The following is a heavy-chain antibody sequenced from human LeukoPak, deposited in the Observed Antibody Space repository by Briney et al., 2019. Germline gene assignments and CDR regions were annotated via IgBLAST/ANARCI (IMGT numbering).Heavy chain of an antibody. CDR1: GGSISSGGYS. CDR3: ARGGMVRGVTNFDY. V-gene: IGHV4-30-2*01. CDR2: IYHSGST. D-gene: IGHD3-10*01. Sequence: SSETLSLTCTVSGGSISSGGYSWSWIRQPPGKGLEWIGYIYHSGSTYYNPSLKSRVTISVDRSKNQFSLKLSSVTAADTAVYYCARGGMVRGVTNFDYWGQGTLVTVSS. J-gene: IGHJ4*02.